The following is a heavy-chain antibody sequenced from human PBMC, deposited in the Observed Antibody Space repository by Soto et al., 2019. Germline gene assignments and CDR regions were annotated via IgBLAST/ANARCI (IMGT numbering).Heavy chain of an antibody. CDR2: IIPILGIA. J-gene: IGHJ4*02. V-gene: IGHV1-69*02. CDR3: ARSIAAAGTPDY. Sequence: QVQLVQSGAEVKKPGSSVKVSCKASGGTFSSYTISWVRQAPGQGLEWMGRIIPILGIANYAQKFQGRATITADKSTSTAYMELSSLRSEDTAVYYCARSIAAAGTPDYWGQGTLVTVSS. CDR1: GGTFSSYT. D-gene: IGHD6-13*01.